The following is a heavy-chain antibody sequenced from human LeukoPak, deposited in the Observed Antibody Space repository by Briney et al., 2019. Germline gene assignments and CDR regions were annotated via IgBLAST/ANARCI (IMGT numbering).Heavy chain of an antibody. CDR1: GFTFDDYV. CDR3: VREGGSPPKGNWFDR. D-gene: IGHD3-16*01. J-gene: IGHJ5*02. Sequence: GGSLRLSCAASGFTFDDYVMSWVRQAPGKGLEGVSGINWNGGSTGYADSVKGRFTISRDNAKNSLYLQMNSLRVDDTAVYYCVREGGSPPKGNWFDRWGQGPLVTVSS. V-gene: IGHV3-20*04. CDR2: INWNGGST.